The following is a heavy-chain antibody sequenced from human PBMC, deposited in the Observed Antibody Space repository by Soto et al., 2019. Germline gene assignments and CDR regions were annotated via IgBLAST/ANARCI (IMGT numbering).Heavy chain of an antibody. J-gene: IGHJ4*02. V-gene: IGHV3-53*01. CDR2: IHSDGST. CDR1: GFTVSDS. D-gene: IGHD3-16*01. CDR3: AKDRRAGGNSAFYFDF. Sequence: TGGSLRLSCSVAGFTVSDSMSWVRQAPGKGLECVSFIHSDGSTHYADSVKGRFTISRDNSHNTLYLQVHSLTAEDTAVYYCAKDRRAGGNSAFYFDFWGQGAQVTVSS.